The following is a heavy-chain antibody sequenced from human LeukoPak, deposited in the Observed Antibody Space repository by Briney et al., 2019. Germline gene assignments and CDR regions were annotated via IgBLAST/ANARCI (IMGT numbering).Heavy chain of an antibody. D-gene: IGHD3-22*01. CDR1: GFTFSSYA. CDR2: ISYDGSNK. Sequence: GGSLRLSCTASGFTFSSYAMHWVRQAPGKGLEWVAVISYDGSNKCYADSVKGRFTISRDNSKNTLYLQMNSLRAEDTAVYYCARGQSITMIVVVPYFDYWGQGTLVTVSS. V-gene: IGHV3-30-3*01. CDR3: ARGQSITMIVVVPYFDY. J-gene: IGHJ4*02.